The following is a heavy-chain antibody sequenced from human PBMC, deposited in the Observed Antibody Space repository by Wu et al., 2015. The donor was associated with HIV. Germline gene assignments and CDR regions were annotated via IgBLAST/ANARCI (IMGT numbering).Heavy chain of an antibody. CDR1: GYIFTSYD. CDR3: ARGWGWFANYYYYMDV. CDR2: MNPNSGKT. D-gene: IGHD3-10*01. J-gene: IGHJ6*03. V-gene: IGHV1-8*01. Sequence: QVQLVQSGAEVKKPGASVKVSCKASGYIFTSYDINWVRQATGQGLEWMGWMNPNSGKTGYAQKFQGRVTITRNTSISTAYMELSSLRSEDMAVYYCARGWGWFANYYYYMDVWGKGTTVTVSS.